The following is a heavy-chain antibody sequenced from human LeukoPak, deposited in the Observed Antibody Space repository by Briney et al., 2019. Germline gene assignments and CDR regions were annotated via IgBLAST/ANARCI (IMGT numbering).Heavy chain of an antibody. V-gene: IGHV1-2*02. Sequence: GSSVKVSCKASGYSFTGYFMHWVRQAPGQGLEWMGWIRPKSGDTKPAQKFQGRVTVTTDTTISTALLELSRLTSDDTAVYYCARGLSGTGNPHFDSCGQGTLVTVSS. J-gene: IGHJ4*02. CDR2: IRPKSGDT. CDR3: ARGLSGTGNPHFDS. CDR1: GYSFTGYF. D-gene: IGHD4-23*01.